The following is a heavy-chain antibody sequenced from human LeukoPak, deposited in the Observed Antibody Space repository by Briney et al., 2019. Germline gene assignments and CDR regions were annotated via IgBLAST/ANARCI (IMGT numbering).Heavy chain of an antibody. CDR1: GFTFSSYS. CDR3: ARGGLGRLLCFDY. J-gene: IGHJ4*02. V-gene: IGHV3-48*04. Sequence: PGGSLRLSCAASGFTFSSYSMNWVRQAPGKGLEWVSYISSSSSTIYYADSVKGRFTISRDNAKNSLYLQMNSLRAEDTAVYYCARGGLGRLLCFDYWGQGTLVTVSS. D-gene: IGHD2-21*02. CDR2: ISSSSSTI.